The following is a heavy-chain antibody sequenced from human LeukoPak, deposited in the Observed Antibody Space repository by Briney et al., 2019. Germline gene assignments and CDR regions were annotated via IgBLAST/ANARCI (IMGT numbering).Heavy chain of an antibody. Sequence: GRSLRLSCAASGFTFSSYGMHWVRQAPGKGLEWVAVISYGGSNKYYADSVKGRFTISRDNSKNALYLQMNSLRAEDTAVYYCAPTIVGAAWFDPWGQGTLVTVSS. CDR2: ISYGGSNK. J-gene: IGHJ5*02. CDR1: GFTFSSYG. D-gene: IGHD1-26*01. CDR3: APTIVGAAWFDP. V-gene: IGHV3-30*03.